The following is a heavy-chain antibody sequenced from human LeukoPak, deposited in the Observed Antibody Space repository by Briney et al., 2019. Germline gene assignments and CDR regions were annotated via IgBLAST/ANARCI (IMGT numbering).Heavy chain of an antibody. CDR3: ARDGGYCHSARCYTTYYFYMDV. Sequence: GGSLRLSCAASGFTFSSYGMHWVRQAPGKGLEFVSAISSNGGSTYCANSVKDRSTISRDNSKNTLYLQMGSLRAEDMAVYYCARDGGYCHSARCYTTYYFYMDVWGKGTTVTVSS. V-gene: IGHV3-64*01. D-gene: IGHD2-2*02. CDR1: GFTFSSYG. J-gene: IGHJ6*03. CDR2: ISSNGGST.